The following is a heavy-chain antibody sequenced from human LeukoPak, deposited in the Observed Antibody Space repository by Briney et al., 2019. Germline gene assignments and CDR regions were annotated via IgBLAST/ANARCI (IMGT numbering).Heavy chain of an antibody. CDR1: GYTFTSYG. CDR3: ARDVTIFGVVIPDY. V-gene: IGHV1-18*01. CDR2: ISTYNADT. D-gene: IGHD3-3*01. J-gene: IGHJ4*02. Sequence: GASVKVSCKASGYTFTSYGISWFRQAPGQGLEWMGWISTYNADTDYAQKFQGRVTMTTDTSTSTAYMELRSLTSDDTAVYYCARDVTIFGVVIPDYGGQETLVTFSS.